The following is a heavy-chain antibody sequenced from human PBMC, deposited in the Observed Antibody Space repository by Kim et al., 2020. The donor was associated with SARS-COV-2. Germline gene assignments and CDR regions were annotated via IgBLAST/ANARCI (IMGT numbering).Heavy chain of an antibody. J-gene: IGHJ6*02. D-gene: IGHD3-16*01. CDR2: INHSGSA. CDR3: TRGRAGVVPSPLLGIRPHYDYFIMDV. V-gene: IGHV4-34*01. Sequence: SETLSLTCAVYGGSFSGYSWSWIRQHPGEGLEWIAEINHSGSAKYDPSLKSRVTISIDISKNQFSLKLRSVTAADTGFYYCTRGRAGVVPSPLLGIRPHYDYFIMDVWGHGTTVSVSS. CDR1: GGSFSGYS.